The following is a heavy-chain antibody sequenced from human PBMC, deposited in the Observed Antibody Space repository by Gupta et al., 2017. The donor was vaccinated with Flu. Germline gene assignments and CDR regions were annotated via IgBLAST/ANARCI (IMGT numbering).Heavy chain of an antibody. Sequence: QVQLQQWGAGLLQPSETLSLTCAVYGGSFSGYYCGWIRPPPGKGLEWIGEINHSGSTNYNPSLKSRVNISVDTSKNQFSLKLSSVTAADTAVYYCARVPLGIKIFGVGPLDYWGQGTLVTVSS. CDR1: GGSFSGYY. J-gene: IGHJ4*02. V-gene: IGHV4-34*01. CDR3: ARVPLGIKIFGVGPLDY. D-gene: IGHD3-3*01. CDR2: INHSGST.